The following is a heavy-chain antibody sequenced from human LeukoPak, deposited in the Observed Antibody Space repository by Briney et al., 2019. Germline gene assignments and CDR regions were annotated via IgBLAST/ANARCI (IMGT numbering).Heavy chain of an antibody. CDR3: ARGPPGAYCGGDCYASFDY. V-gene: IGHV3-33*05. D-gene: IGHD2-21*02. CDR2: ISYDGSNK. J-gene: IGHJ4*02. Sequence: GGSLRLSCAASGFTFSSYGMHWVRQAPGKGLEWVAVISYDGSNKYYADSVKGRFTISRDNSKNTLYLQMNSLRAEDTAVYYCARGPPGAYCGGDCYASFDYWGQGTLVTVSS. CDR1: GFTFSSYG.